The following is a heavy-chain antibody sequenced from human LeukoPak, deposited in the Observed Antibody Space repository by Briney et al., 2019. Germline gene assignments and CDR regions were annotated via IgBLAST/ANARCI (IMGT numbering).Heavy chain of an antibody. V-gene: IGHV3-11*01. CDR2: ISSSGSTI. J-gene: IGHJ6*03. CDR3: ATRMGGSSLVRYYYYMDV. CDR1: GFTFSDYY. D-gene: IGHD6-6*01. Sequence: PGGSLRLSCAASGFTFSDYYMSWIRQAPGKGLEWVSYISSSGSTIYYADSVKGRFTISRDNAKNSLYLQMNSLRAEDTALYYCATRMGGSSLVRYYYYMDVWGKGTTVTVSS.